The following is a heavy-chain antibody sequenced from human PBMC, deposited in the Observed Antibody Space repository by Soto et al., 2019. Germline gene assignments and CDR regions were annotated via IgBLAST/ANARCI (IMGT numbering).Heavy chain of an antibody. Sequence: GGSLRLSCAASGFTFDDYAMHWVRQAPGKGLEWVSGITWNSGSIDYADSVKGRFTISRDNAKDSLYLQMNSLRAEDTALYYCAKSPLDIVVVPADYYFEYWGQGILVTVSS. J-gene: IGHJ4*02. V-gene: IGHV3-9*01. D-gene: IGHD2-2*01. CDR1: GFTFDDYA. CDR2: ITWNSGSI. CDR3: AKSPLDIVVVPADYYFEY.